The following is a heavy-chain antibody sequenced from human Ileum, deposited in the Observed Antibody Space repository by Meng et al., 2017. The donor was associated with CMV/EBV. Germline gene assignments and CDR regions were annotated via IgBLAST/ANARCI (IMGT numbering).Heavy chain of an antibody. CDR3: ARAVGITMIRGGSFDY. Sequence: GSISSSNYYGGWIRQPPGKGLEWIGNVYYRGNTYYNPSLKSRVTISVDTSKNQFSLKLSSVTAADTAMYYCARAVGITMIRGGSFDYWGQGTLVTV. CDR2: VYYRGNT. CDR1: GSISSSNYY. D-gene: IGHD3-10*01. V-gene: IGHV4-39*07. J-gene: IGHJ4*02.